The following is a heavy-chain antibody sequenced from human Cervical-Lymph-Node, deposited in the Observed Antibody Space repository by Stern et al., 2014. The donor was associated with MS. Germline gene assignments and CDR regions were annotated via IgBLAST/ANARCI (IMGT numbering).Heavy chain of an antibody. CDR2: ISYDGRDK. CDR3: AKGGSGSYLD. Sequence: VQLVESGGGVVQPGRSLRLSCAASGFVFRRYAIHGVRQAPGKGLELVALISYDGRDKYYTDSGKGRITVSRDNSNNTVDLEMNSLRLEDSAVYYCAKGGSGSYLDWGQGSLVTVSS. J-gene: IGHJ4*02. D-gene: IGHD1-26*01. CDR1: GFVFRRYA. V-gene: IGHV3-30*04.